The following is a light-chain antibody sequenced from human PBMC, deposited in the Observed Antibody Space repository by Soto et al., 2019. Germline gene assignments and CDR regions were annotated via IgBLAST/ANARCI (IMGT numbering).Light chain of an antibody. Sequence: EIVLTQFPGPLSLSPGERATLSCRDSQSVSSSYLAWYQQKPGQAPRLLIFDTSSRAAGIPHRFSGSGSGTDLTLAISRLEPEDFAVYYCQQYAYSPRTFGQETKVEIK. J-gene: IGKJ1*01. CDR2: DTS. CDR1: QSVSSSY. CDR3: QQYAYSPRT. V-gene: IGKV3-20*01.